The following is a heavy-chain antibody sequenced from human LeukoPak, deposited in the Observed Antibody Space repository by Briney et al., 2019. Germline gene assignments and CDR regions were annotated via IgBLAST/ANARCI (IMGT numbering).Heavy chain of an antibody. CDR1: GGTFSSYA. V-gene: IGHV1-69*01. CDR2: IIPIFGTA. Sequence: SVKVSCKASGGTFSSYAISWVRQAPGQGLEWMGGIIPIFGTANYAQKFQGRVTITADESTSTAYMELSSLRSEDTAVYYCARDSPGSSRFYHYYGLDVWGQGTTVTVSS. J-gene: IGHJ6*02. D-gene: IGHD6-6*01. CDR3: ARDSPGSSRFYHYYGLDV.